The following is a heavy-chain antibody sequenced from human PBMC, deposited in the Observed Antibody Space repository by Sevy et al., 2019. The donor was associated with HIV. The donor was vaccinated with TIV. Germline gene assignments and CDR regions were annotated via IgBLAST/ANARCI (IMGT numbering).Heavy chain of an antibody. CDR1: GFTFSSYA. CDR3: ANAGDYYDSSGYSTLDY. CDR2: ISGGGGST. Sequence: GGSLRLSCAASGFTFSSYAMSWVRQAPGKGLEWVSAISGGGGSTYYADSVKGRFTISRDNSKNTLYLQMNSLRAEDTAVYYCANAGDYYDSSGYSTLDYWGQGTLVTVSS. D-gene: IGHD3-22*01. V-gene: IGHV3-23*01. J-gene: IGHJ4*02.